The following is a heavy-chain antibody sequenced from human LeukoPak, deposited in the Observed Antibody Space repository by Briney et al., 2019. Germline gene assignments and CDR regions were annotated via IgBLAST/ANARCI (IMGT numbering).Heavy chain of an antibody. V-gene: IGHV3-48*01. Sequence: GSLRLSCAASGFTFSSYIMNWVRQAPGKGLAWVSYISSSSSTIYYADSVKGRFTISRDNAKNSLYLQMNSRRAEDTAVYYCAKGIITIFGVVTDWGQGTLVTVSS. J-gene: IGHJ4*02. CDR1: GFTFSSYI. D-gene: IGHD3-3*01. CDR3: AKGIITIFGVVTD. CDR2: ISSSSSTI.